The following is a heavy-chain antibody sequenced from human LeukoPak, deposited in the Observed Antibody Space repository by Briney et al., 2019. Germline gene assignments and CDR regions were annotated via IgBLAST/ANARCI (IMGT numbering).Heavy chain of an antibody. CDR1: GYTFTSYD. Sequence: ASVKVSCKASGYTFTSYDINWVRQATGQGLGWMGWMNPNSGNTGYAQKFQGRVTMTRNTSISTAYMELSSLRSEDTAVYYCARGRGAVAGSPFDPWGQGTLVTVSS. V-gene: IGHV1-8*01. CDR3: ARGRGAVAGSPFDP. CDR2: MNPNSGNT. J-gene: IGHJ5*02. D-gene: IGHD6-19*01.